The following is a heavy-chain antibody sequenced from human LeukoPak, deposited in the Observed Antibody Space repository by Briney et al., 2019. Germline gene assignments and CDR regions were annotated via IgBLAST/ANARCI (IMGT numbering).Heavy chain of an antibody. J-gene: IGHJ4*02. D-gene: IGHD4-17*01. CDR1: GFTFSSYT. V-gene: IGHV3-21*01. Sequence: GGSLRLSCAASGFTFSSYTMNWVRQAPGKGLEWVAAISSSSRDIFYADSVKGRFSISRDNTQNSLSLRMNSLRAEDTAVYYCARDRLHYGEYEKTFDYWGQGTLVSVSS. CDR3: ARDRLHYGEYEKTFDY. CDR2: ISSSSRDI.